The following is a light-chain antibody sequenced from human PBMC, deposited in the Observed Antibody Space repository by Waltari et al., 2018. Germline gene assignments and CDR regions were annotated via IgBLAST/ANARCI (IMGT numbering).Light chain of an antibody. J-gene: IGKJ5*01. Sequence: DIVMTQSPDSLAVSLGERATINCKSSQSFLHSSNNKNYLAWYRQKPGQPPKLLIYWGSTRESGVPDRISGSGSGTDFTLTISSLQAEDVAVYYCQQYYSSPHTFGLGTRLEIK. CDR3: QQYYSSPHT. CDR1: QSFLHSSNNKNY. V-gene: IGKV4-1*01. CDR2: WGS.